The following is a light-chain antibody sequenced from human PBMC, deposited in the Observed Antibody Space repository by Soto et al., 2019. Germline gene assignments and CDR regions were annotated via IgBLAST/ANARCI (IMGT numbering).Light chain of an antibody. J-gene: IGKJ1*01. CDR1: QSVSSY. V-gene: IGKV3-11*01. Sequence: EIVLTQSPATLSLSPGERATLSCRASQSVSSYLAWYQQKPGQAPRLLIYDASNRATGIPARFSGSGSGTDFTLTISSLEPEVCAVYYCQQRNNWPWTFGQGTKVEIK. CDR2: DAS. CDR3: QQRNNWPWT.